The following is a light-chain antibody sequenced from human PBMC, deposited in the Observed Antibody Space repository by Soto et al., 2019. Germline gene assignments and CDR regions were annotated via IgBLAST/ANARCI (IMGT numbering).Light chain of an antibody. CDR2: AAS. Sequence: VLTQSPGTLSLSPGERATLSCRASQSVDSGYLVWYQQKPGQAPRLLIYAASSRATGIPARFSGSGSGTDFTLTISSLEPEDFAVYYCQQRSNWPRTFGQGTKVDI. CDR3: QQRSNWPRT. CDR1: QSVDSGY. V-gene: IGKV3D-20*02. J-gene: IGKJ1*01.